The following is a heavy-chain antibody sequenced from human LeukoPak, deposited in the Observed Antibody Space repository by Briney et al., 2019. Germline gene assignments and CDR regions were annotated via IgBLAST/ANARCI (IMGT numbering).Heavy chain of an antibody. CDR3: ARDIVLSLSMVRDTFYGMDV. CDR1: GGSIRSGDYD. V-gene: IGHV4-31*03. J-gene: IGHJ6*02. D-gene: IGHD3-10*01. Sequence: SETLSLTCTVSGGSIRSGDYDWSWVRQHTGEGLEWIGFIFYSGSTSYNPSLESRVTMSVDTSKNQFSLNLRSVTAADTAVYYCARDIVLSLSMVRDTFYGMDVWGQGTTVTVSS. CDR2: IFYSGST.